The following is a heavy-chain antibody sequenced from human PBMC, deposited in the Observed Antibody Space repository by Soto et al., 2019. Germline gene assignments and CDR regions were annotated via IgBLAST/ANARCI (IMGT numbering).Heavy chain of an antibody. Sequence: QVQLVESGGGVVQPGRSLRLSCAASGFTFSSYAMHWVRQAPGKGLEWVAVISYDGSNKYYADSVKGRFTISRDNSKNTLYLQMNSLRAEDTAVYYCARGSVVAATIDNWGQGTLVTVSS. J-gene: IGHJ4*02. D-gene: IGHD2-15*01. CDR2: ISYDGSNK. CDR1: GFTFSSYA. V-gene: IGHV3-30-3*01. CDR3: ARGSVVAATIDN.